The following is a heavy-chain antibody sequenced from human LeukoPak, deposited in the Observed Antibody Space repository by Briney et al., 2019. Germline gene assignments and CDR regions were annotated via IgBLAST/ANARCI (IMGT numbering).Heavy chain of an antibody. V-gene: IGHV5-51*01. CDR1: GYSFTSYW. Sequence: LGESLKISCKGSGYSFTSYWIGWVRQMPGKGLEWMGIIYPGDSDTRYSPSFQGQVTISADKSISTAYLQWSSLKASDTAMYYCARATLPRHDFWSGTIALYYYYGMDVWGQGTTVTVSS. CDR2: IYPGDSDT. J-gene: IGHJ6*02. CDR3: ARATLPRHDFWSGTIALYYYYGMDV. D-gene: IGHD3-3*01.